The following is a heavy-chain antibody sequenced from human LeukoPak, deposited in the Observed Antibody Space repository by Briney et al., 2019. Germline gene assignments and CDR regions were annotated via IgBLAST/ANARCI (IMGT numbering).Heavy chain of an antibody. CDR1: GGSLSTYY. V-gene: IGHV4-59*01. CDR3: ATSYYYASGSLWNGMDV. CDR2: IYYSGST. J-gene: IGHJ6*04. D-gene: IGHD3-10*01. Sequence: SETLSLTCTVSGGSLSTYYWSWIRQPPGKGLEWIGYIYYSGSTDYNPSLKSRATISVDTSKNQFSLKLSSVTAADTAVYYCATSYYYASGSLWNGMDVWGKGTTVIVSS.